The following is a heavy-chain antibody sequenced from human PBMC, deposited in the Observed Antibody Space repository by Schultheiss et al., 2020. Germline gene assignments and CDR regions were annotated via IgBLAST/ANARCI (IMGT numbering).Heavy chain of an antibody. CDR3: LGYNWNYEHYYYGMDV. J-gene: IGHJ6*04. Sequence: GESLKISCAASGFTFSSYWMHWVRQAPGKGLEWVAVISYDGSNKYYADSVKGRFTISRDNAKNSLYLQMNSLRAEDTAVYYCLGYNWNYEHYYYGMDVWGKGTTVTVSS. D-gene: IGHD1-7*01. CDR2: ISYDGSNK. CDR1: GFTFSSYW. V-gene: IGHV3-30*03.